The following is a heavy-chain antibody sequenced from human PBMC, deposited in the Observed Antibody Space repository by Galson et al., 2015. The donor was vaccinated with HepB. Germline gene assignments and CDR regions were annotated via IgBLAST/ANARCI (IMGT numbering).Heavy chain of an antibody. V-gene: IGHV3-30*04. CDR3: AREPFRRCFDY. Sequence: SLRLSCAASGFTFSSYAMHWVRQAPGKGLEWVAVISYDGSNKYYADSVKGRFTISRDNSKNTLYLQMNSLRAEDTAVYYCAREPFRRCFDYWGQGTLVTVSS. D-gene: IGHD4-17*01. CDR2: ISYDGSNK. J-gene: IGHJ4*02. CDR1: GFTFSSYA.